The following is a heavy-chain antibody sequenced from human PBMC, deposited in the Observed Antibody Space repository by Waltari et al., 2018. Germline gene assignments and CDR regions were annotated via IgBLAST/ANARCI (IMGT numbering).Heavy chain of an antibody. V-gene: IGHV1-24*01. D-gene: IGHD3-3*01. CDR2: VDPGDGDS. CDR1: GHTLTELS. CDR3: ATGLITISGVTNDF. J-gene: IGHJ4*02. Sequence: QVQLIQSGAEVKKPGASLRVSCKVSGHTLTELSMHWVRQAPGKGLEWMAGVDPGDGDSLYARALQGRITMTEDTPADTAYLELSSLRSNDTAIYFCATGLITISGVTNDFWGQGTLVTVSS.